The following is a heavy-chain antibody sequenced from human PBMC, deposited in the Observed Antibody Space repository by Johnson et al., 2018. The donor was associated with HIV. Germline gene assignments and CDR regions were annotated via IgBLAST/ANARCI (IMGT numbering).Heavy chain of an antibody. CDR3: ARDNGAVAGPEGAFDT. D-gene: IGHD6-19*01. CDR1: GFTFSSYA. CDR2: ISGSGVST. Sequence: EVQLVESGGGLVQPGGSLRLSCAASGFTFSSYAMHWVRQAPGKGLEWVSVISGSGVSTYYADSVKGRFTISRDISKNTLYLQMNSLRAEDTAVYYCARDNGAVAGPEGAFDTWGQGTMVTVSS. J-gene: IGHJ3*02. V-gene: IGHV3-23*04.